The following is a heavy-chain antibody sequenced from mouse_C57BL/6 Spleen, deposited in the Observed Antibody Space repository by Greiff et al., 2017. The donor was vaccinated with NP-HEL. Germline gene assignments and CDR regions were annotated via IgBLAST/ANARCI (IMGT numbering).Heavy chain of an antibody. CDR1: GYTFTSYW. J-gene: IGHJ3*01. D-gene: IGHD1-1*01. Sequence: QVQLQQPVAELVMPGASVKLSCKASGYTFTSYWMHWVKQRPGQGLEWIGEIDPSDSYTNYNQKFKGKSTLTVDKSSSTAYMQLSSLTSEDSAVYYCARVTTVVGSGGFAYWGQGTLVTVSA. CDR3: ARVTTVVGSGGFAY. V-gene: IGHV1-69*01. CDR2: IDPSDSYT.